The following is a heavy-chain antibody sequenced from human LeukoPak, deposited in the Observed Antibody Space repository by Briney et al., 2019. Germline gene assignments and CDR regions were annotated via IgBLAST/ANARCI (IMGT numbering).Heavy chain of an antibody. Sequence: GGSLRLSCAGSGFNFIDNSMHWVRQAPGKGLEWVSSISSSKTYIYYRDSVEGRFTISRDNAKNSLFLQMNSLRVEDTAVYYCARGYCSGIGCYMFDSWGQGTRVTVSS. J-gene: IGHJ4*02. D-gene: IGHD2-2*02. CDR2: ISSSKTYI. V-gene: IGHV3-21*01. CDR3: ARGYCSGIGCYMFDS. CDR1: GFNFIDNS.